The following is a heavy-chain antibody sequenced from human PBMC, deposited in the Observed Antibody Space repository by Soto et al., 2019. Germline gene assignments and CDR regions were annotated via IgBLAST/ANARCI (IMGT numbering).Heavy chain of an antibody. CDR1: GFSFSNYG. J-gene: IGHJ4*02. Sequence: GVSLRLSCAASGFSFSNYGMHWARQAPCKGLEWVAAIFRDGNTKQYAGSVKGRFSVSRGNSQNTLYLQMNGLRTEDTAVHYCTNWRASFNFDYWGQGALVTVSS. CDR3: TNWRASFNFDY. CDR2: IFRDGNTK. V-gene: IGHV3-33*06.